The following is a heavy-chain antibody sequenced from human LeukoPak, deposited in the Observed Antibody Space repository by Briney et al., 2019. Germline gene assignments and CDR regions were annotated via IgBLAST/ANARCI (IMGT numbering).Heavy chain of an antibody. D-gene: IGHD1-26*01. J-gene: IGHJ5*02. V-gene: IGHV1-69*13. CDR1: GGTFSSYA. CDR2: IIPIFGTA. Sequence: SVKVSCKASGGTFSSYAISWVRQAPGQGLEWMGGIIPIFGTANYAQKFQGRVTITADEFTSTAFMELSSLRSEDTAVYYCARDYPYSGSYYVWFDPWGQGTLVTVSS. CDR3: ARDYPYSGSYYVWFDP.